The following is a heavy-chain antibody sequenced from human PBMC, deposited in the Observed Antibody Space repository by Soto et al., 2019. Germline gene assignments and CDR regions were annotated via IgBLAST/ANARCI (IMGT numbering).Heavy chain of an antibody. J-gene: IGHJ5*02. CDR1: GGTFSSYA. CDR3: ARDSTGKWELLYPHQALNWFDP. CDR2: IIPIFGTA. D-gene: IGHD1-26*01. V-gene: IGHV1-69*13. Sequence: AASVKVSCKASGGTFSSYAISWVRQAPGQGLEWMGGIIPIFGTANYAQKFQGRVTITADESTSTAYMELSSLRSEDTAVYYCARDSTGKWELLYPHQALNWFDPWGQGTLVTVSS.